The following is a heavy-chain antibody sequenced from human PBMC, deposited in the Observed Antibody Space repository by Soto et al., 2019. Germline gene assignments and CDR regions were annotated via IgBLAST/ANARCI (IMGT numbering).Heavy chain of an antibody. V-gene: IGHV3-30*18. J-gene: IGHJ4*02. D-gene: IGHD6-19*01. Sequence: VQLVESGGGVVQPGRSLRLSCAASGFTFSDYAMHWVRQAPGKGPEWVAVVSHDGRNTHYADSVKGRFTISRDSSKNTVALEMTSLRAEDTAVYYCAKGGRQWLVTSDFNYWGQGALVTVSS. CDR3: AKGGRQWLVTSDFNY. CDR1: GFTFSDYA. CDR2: VSHDGRNT.